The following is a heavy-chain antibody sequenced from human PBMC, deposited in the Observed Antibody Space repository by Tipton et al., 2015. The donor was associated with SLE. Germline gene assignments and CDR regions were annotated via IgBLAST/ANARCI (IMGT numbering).Heavy chain of an antibody. CDR3: GRGVYSEGSVGMDV. CDR2: VYPDGVTT. V-gene: IGHV3-74*01. J-gene: IGHJ6*02. D-gene: IGHD3-22*01. CDR1: EFSFSSYY. Sequence: SLRLSCAASEFSFSSYYMHWVRQTPGKGLVWVSRVYPDGVTTDYADSVRGRFTISRDNAKNTLYLQMHSLRVDDTAVYYCGRGVYSEGSVGMDVWGQGTRVTVSS.